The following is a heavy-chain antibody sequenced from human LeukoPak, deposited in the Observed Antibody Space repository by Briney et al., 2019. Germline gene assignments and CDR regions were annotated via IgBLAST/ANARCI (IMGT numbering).Heavy chain of an antibody. Sequence: GGSLRLSCAVSGFTFSDYAMSWVRQAPGRGLEWVSSFSVSGGNTYYADSVKGRFTISRDNSKNMLYLQMNSLTAEDSAVYYCAKEEDVVVTLSYYFDCWGQGTLVTVSS. CDR2: FSVSGGNT. J-gene: IGHJ4*02. CDR1: GFTFSDYA. CDR3: AKEEDVVVTLSYYFDC. V-gene: IGHV3-23*01. D-gene: IGHD3-22*01.